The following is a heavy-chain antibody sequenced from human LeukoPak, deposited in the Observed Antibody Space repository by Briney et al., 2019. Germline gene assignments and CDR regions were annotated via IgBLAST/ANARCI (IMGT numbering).Heavy chain of an antibody. CDR2: ISVDVDSA. V-gene: IGHV3-43*01. Sequence: SRRSLRLSCAASGFTFKDYTMHWVRQPPGKGLEWVSLISVDVDSAYYADSVRGRFTISRDNNNKSLYLQMNSLRTEDTAFYYCAKFTGGYSKWAQGTLVTVSS. CDR1: GFTFKDYT. D-gene: IGHD4-11*01. J-gene: IGHJ4*02. CDR3: AKFTGGYSK.